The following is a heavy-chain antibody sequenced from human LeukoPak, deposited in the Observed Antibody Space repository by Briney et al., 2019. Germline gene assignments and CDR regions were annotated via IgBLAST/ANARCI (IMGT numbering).Heavy chain of an antibody. CDR3: ARTLRDCSGDSCYSDPHFDC. CDR1: GYTFTGYY. CDR2: INPNSVGT. V-gene: IGHV1-2*02. J-gene: IGHJ4*02. D-gene: IGHD2-15*01. Sequence: ASVKVSCKASGYTFTGYYMHWVRQAPGQGHEWMGWINPNSVGTNYAQKFQGRATMTRDTSISTAYMELSRLISDDTAVYYCARTLRDCSGDSCYSDPHFDCWGQGTLVTVSS.